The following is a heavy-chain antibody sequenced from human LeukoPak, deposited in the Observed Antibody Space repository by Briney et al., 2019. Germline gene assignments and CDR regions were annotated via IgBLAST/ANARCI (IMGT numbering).Heavy chain of an antibody. V-gene: IGHV1-69*13. CDR1: GGTFSSYA. D-gene: IGHD2-2*02. CDR3: AGGRPAAIPAGDHYYYYMDV. Sequence: ASVKVSCKASGGTFSSYAISWVRQAPGQGLEWMGGIIPIFGTANYAQKFQGRVTITADESTSTAYMELSSLRSEDTAVYYCAGGRPAAIPAGDHYYYYMDVWGKGTTVTVSS. CDR2: IIPIFGTA. J-gene: IGHJ6*03.